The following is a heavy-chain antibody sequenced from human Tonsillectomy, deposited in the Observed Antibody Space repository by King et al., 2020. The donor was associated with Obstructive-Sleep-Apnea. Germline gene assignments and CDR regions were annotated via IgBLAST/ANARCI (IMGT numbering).Heavy chain of an antibody. CDR1: GFTFTSFG. Sequence: VQLVESGPEVKKPGASVRVSCKTSGFTFTSFGISWVRQAPGQGLEWMGWISGYNGKTTDKQKFQDRVTLTTDTSTTTVYMELRSLTSDDTAIYYCARDIRSWTEDYWGQGTLVTVSS. D-gene: IGHD6-13*01. CDR2: ISGYNGKT. CDR3: ARDIRSWTEDY. J-gene: IGHJ4*02. V-gene: IGHV1-18*01.